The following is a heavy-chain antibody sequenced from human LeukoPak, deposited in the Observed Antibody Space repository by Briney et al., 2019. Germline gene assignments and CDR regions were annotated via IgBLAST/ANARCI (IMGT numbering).Heavy chain of an antibody. D-gene: IGHD6-19*01. CDR3: ARLADHGWPDY. J-gene: IGHJ4*02. CDR1: DGSISGYY. V-gene: IGHV4-59*08. CDR2: IHYTGTI. Sequence: SETLSLTCTVSDGSISGYYWTWIRQPPGKGLEWIAYIHYTGTIKYNPSVQSRVTISVDTSKNQFSLRLSSVTAADTAVYYCARLADHGWPDYWGQGTLVTVSS.